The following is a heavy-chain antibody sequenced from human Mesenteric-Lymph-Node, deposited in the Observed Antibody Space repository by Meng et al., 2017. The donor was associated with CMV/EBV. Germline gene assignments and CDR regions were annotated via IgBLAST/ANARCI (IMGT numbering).Heavy chain of an antibody. Sequence: GESLKISCAASGFTFSSYAMHWVRQAPGKGLEWVAVISYDGSNKYYADSVKGRFTISRDNSKNTLYLQMNSLRAEDTAVYYCARVVGTFYYYGMDVWGQGTTVTVSS. CDR1: GFTFSSYA. J-gene: IGHJ6*02. CDR3: ARVVGTFYYYGMDV. CDR2: ISYDGSNK. V-gene: IGHV3-30-3*01. D-gene: IGHD2/OR15-2a*01.